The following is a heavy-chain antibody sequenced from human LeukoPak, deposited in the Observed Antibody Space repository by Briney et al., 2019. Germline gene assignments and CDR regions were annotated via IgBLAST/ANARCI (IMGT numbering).Heavy chain of an antibody. CDR2: IIPILGIA. D-gene: IGHD3-22*01. CDR3: ARADRGGAFDI. Sequence: GASVKVSCKASGYTFTSYGISWVRQAPGQGLEWMGRIIPILGIANYAQKFQGRVTITADKSTSTAYMELSSLRSEDTAVYYCARADRGGAFDIWGQGTMVTVSS. J-gene: IGHJ3*02. CDR1: GYTFTSYG. V-gene: IGHV1-69*04.